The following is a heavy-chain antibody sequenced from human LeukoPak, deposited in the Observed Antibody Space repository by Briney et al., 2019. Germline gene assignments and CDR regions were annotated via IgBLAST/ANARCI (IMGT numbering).Heavy chain of an antibody. Sequence: SETLSLTCTVSGGSFSSYYWSWIRQPPGKGLEWIGYINHSGSTNYNPSLKSRVTISVDTSKNQFSLKPSSVTAADTAVYYSAIVLRKRNDKIDWYFDLSGRGNVVTVSA. CDR1: GGSFSSYY. J-gene: IGHJ2*01. D-gene: IGHD1-1*01. CDR2: INHSGST. CDR3: AIVLRKRNDKIDWYFDL. V-gene: IGHV4-59*01.